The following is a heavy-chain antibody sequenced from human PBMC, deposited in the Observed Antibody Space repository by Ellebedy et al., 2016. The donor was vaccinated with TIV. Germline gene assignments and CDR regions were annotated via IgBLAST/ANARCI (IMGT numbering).Heavy chain of an antibody. D-gene: IGHD4-17*01. Sequence: PGGSLRLSCAASGFNFRSYWMSWVRQAPGKGLEWVANIRGDSEKYYVDSVKGRFTISRDNGKNSLYLQMHSLRPEDTAVYYCARGGSYGDYAVKINSWFDSWGQGTLVTVSS. V-gene: IGHV3-7*04. CDR3: ARGGSYGDYAVKINSWFDS. J-gene: IGHJ5*01. CDR1: GFNFRSYW. CDR2: IRGDSEK.